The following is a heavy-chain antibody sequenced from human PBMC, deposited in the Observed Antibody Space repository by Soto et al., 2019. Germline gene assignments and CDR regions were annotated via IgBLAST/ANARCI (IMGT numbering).Heavy chain of an antibody. CDR2: ISYDGSNQ. CDR3: AKALGELSPESYDH. J-gene: IGHJ4*02. D-gene: IGHD3-16*02. CDR1: GFTFSSYG. V-gene: IGHV3-30*18. Sequence: QVPLVESGGGVVQPGRSLRLSCAASGFTFSSYGMHWVRQAPGKGLEWVAIISYDGSNQYYADSVKGRFTISRDNSKTTLYLQMNSLRAEDTAVYYCAKALGELSPESYDHWGQGVLVTVSS.